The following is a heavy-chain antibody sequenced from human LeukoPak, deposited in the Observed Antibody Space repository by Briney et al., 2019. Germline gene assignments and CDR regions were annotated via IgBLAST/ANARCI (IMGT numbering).Heavy chain of an antibody. V-gene: IGHV3-7*03. Sequence: GGSLRLSCAASGFTFSSSAMSWVRQVPGKGLEWVANIKQDGSEKYYVDSVKGRFTISRDNAKNSLYLQMNSLRAEDTAVYYCARDLKDFWSGYYVYYYYGMDVWGQGTTVTVSS. CDR1: GFTFSSSA. J-gene: IGHJ6*02. CDR2: IKQDGSEK. CDR3: ARDLKDFWSGYYVYYYYGMDV. D-gene: IGHD3-3*01.